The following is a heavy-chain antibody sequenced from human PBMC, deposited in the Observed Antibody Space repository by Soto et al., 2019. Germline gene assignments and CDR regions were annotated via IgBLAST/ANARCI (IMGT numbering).Heavy chain of an antibody. Sequence: PGGSLRLSCAASGFTFSSYEMNWVRQAPGKGLEWVSYISSSGSTIYYADSVKGRFTISRDNAKNSLYLQINSLRAEDTAVYYCARDPGDDSSGSDYWGQGTLVTV. V-gene: IGHV3-48*03. CDR2: ISSSGSTI. D-gene: IGHD3-22*01. CDR3: ARDPGDDSSGSDY. CDR1: GFTFSSYE. J-gene: IGHJ4*02.